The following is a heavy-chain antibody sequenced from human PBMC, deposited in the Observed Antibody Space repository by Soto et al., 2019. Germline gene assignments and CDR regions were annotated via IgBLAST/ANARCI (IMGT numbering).Heavy chain of an antibody. J-gene: IGHJ6*02. D-gene: IGHD3-3*01. V-gene: IGHV6-1*01. CDR1: GDSVSSNSAA. CDR3: EREPTIFGVVITGYYYYYGMDV. CDR2: TYYRSKWYN. Sequence: SQTLSLTCAISGDSVSSNSAAWNWIRQSPSRGLEWLGRTYYRSKWYNDYAVSVKSRITINPDTSKNQFSLQLNSVTPEDMAVYYCEREPTIFGVVITGYYYYYGMDVWGRGPTVTVSS.